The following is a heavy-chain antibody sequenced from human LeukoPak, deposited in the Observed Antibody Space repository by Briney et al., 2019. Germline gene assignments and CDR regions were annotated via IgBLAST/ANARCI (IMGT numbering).Heavy chain of an antibody. CDR3: ASISSIAARRYYYYYMDV. Sequence: ASVKVSCKASGYTFTGYYMHWVRQAPGQGLEWMGWINPNSGGTNYAQKFQGRVTMTRDTSISTAYMELSRLRSDDTAVYYCASISSIAARRYYYYYMDVWGKGTTVTVSS. J-gene: IGHJ6*03. V-gene: IGHV1-2*02. CDR2: INPNSGGT. CDR1: GYTFTGYY. D-gene: IGHD6-6*01.